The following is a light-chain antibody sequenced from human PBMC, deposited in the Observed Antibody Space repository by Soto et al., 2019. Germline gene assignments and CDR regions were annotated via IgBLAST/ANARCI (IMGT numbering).Light chain of an antibody. CDR3: MQALQTLRYT. Sequence: IVMTQSPPSLPVTPGEPASISCRSSQSLLHSNGYNYLDWYLQKPGQSPQLLTYLGSNRAAGVPDRFSGSGSGPEFTLKISRVEAEDVGVYYCMQALQTLRYTFGQGTKLEIK. CDR1: QSLLHSNGYNY. J-gene: IGKJ2*01. CDR2: LGS. V-gene: IGKV2-28*01.